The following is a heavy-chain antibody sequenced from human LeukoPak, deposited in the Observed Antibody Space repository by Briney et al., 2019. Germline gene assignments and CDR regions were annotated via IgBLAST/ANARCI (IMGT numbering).Heavy chain of an antibody. CDR3: AREGFTMVRGAGYYFDY. J-gene: IGHJ4*02. CDR1: GFTFSSYW. D-gene: IGHD3-10*01. V-gene: IGHV3-21*01. Sequence: GGSLRLSCAASGFTFSSYWMSWVRQAPGKGLEWVSSISSSSSYIYYADSVKGRFTISRDNAKNSLYLQMNSLRAEDTAVYYCAREGFTMVRGAGYYFDYWGQGTLVTVSS. CDR2: ISSSSSYI.